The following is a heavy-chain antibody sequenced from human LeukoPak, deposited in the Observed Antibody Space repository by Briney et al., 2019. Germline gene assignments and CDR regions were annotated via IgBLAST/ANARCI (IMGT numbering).Heavy chain of an antibody. CDR3: ASSGCSSTSCYRVGYYYYYMDV. Sequence: PSETLSLTCAVYGGSFSGYYWSWSRQPPGRGLEWIGEINHSGSTNYNPSLKSRVTISVDTSKNQFSLKLSPVTAADTAVYYCASSGCSSTSCYRVGYYYYYMDVWGKGTTVTVSS. CDR2: INHSGST. V-gene: IGHV4-34*01. J-gene: IGHJ6*03. D-gene: IGHD2-2*02. CDR1: GGSFSGYY.